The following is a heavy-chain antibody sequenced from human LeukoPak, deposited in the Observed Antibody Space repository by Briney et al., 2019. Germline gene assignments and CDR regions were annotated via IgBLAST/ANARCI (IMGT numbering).Heavy chain of an antibody. CDR3: VRSSTYHLFDD. CDR2: MYYSGST. D-gene: IGHD2-15*01. CDR1: GGSISSYY. J-gene: IGHJ4*02. Sequence: SETLSLTCTVSGGSISSYYCSWIRQPPGKGLEWIGYMYYSGSTNYNPSLKSRVTISVDTSKNQFSLKLRSVAAADTAVYYCVRSSTYHLFDDWGQGTLVTVSS. V-gene: IGHV4-59*08.